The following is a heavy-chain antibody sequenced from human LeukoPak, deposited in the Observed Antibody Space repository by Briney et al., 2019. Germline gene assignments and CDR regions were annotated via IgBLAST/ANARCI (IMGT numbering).Heavy chain of an antibody. CDR2: ISYDGSNK. V-gene: IGHV3-30*18. J-gene: IGHJ4*02. CDR1: GFTFSSYG. Sequence: GRSLRLSCAASGFTFSSYGMHGVRQAPAKGLEWVAVISYDGSNKYYADSVKGRFTISRDNSKNTLYLQVNSLRAEETAVYYCAKEMARTIFSVDYWGQGTLVTVSS. CDR3: AKEMARTIFSVDY. D-gene: IGHD5-24*01.